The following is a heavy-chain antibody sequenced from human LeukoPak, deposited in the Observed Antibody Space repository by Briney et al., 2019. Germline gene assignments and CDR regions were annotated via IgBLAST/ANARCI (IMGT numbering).Heavy chain of an antibody. CDR1: GYTFTSYG. Sequence: GASVKVSCNASGYTFTSYGISWVRQAPGQGLEWMGWISAYNGNTNYAQKLQGRVTMTTDTSTSTAYMELRSLRSDDTAVYYCARDFGVGAVVRKFDYWGQGTLVTVSS. CDR3: ARDFGVGAVVRKFDY. D-gene: IGHD1-26*01. J-gene: IGHJ4*02. CDR2: ISAYNGNT. V-gene: IGHV1-18*01.